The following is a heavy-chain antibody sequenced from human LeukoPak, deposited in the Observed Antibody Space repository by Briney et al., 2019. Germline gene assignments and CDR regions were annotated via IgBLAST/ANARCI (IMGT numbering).Heavy chain of an antibody. CDR1: GYTFTSYH. D-gene: IGHD3-10*01. CDR3: ARAGSLKHDAFDI. V-gene: IGHV1-46*01. Sequence: ASVKVSCKASGYTFTSYHMHWVRQAPGQGLEWMGLINLSGGSTTYAQRFQGRVTLTRDTSTSTVYMELSSLRSEDTAVYYCARAGSLKHDAFDIWGQGTMVTVSS. J-gene: IGHJ3*02. CDR2: INLSGGST.